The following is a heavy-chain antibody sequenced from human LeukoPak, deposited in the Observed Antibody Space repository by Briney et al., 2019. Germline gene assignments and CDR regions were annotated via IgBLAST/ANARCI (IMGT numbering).Heavy chain of an antibody. J-gene: IGHJ6*03. CDR3: ARALYYYDSSGYYYYHYYMDV. D-gene: IGHD3-22*01. CDR2: IYTSGST. CDR1: GGSISSYY. V-gene: IGHV4-4*09. Sequence: SETLSLTCTVSGGSISSYYWSWIRQPPGKGLEWIGYIYTSGSTNYNPSLKSRVTISVDTSKNQFSLKLSSVTAADTAVYYCARALYYYDSSGYYYYHYYMDVWGKGTTVTVSS.